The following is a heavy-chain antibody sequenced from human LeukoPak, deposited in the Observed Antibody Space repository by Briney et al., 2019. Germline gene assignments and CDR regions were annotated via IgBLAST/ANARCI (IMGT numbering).Heavy chain of an antibody. CDR1: GFTFSSKG. V-gene: IGHV3-7*01. CDR3: ARDRDCGDGGCYPHFDY. Sequence: PGGSLRLSCAASGFTFSSKGRIWVRQAPGKGLEGLANIRQDGSDKYYMDSVKGRFTISRDNAKNSLSLQMNSLRVEDTAVYYCARDRDCGDGGCYPHFDYWGQGVRVTVSS. CDR2: IRQDGSDK. D-gene: IGHD2-15*01. J-gene: IGHJ4*02.